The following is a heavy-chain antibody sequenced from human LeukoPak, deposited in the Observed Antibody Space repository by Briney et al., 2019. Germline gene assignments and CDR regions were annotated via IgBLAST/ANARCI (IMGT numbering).Heavy chain of an antibody. Sequence: GGSLRLSRAASGFTFSSYAMSWVRQAPGKGLEWVSAISGSGGSTYYADSVKGRFTISRDNSKNTLYLQMNSLRAEDTAVYYCAKDQASGWTWGYWGQGTLVTVSS. CDR1: GFTFSSYA. D-gene: IGHD6-19*01. CDR2: ISGSGGST. CDR3: AKDQASGWTWGY. V-gene: IGHV3-23*01. J-gene: IGHJ4*02.